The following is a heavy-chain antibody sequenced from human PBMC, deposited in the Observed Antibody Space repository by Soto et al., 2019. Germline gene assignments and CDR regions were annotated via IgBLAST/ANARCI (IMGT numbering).Heavy chain of an antibody. Sequence: EVQLVESGGGLVQPGGSRRLSCAASGFTFSSYWMHCVRQAPVKGPVWVSRINSDGSSTSYADSVKGRFTISRDDARKTLYLQMNSLSDEDTAVYYCARVGYCARGVCPNCDFCGQGTLGTVSS. J-gene: IGHJ4*02. V-gene: IGHV3-74*01. D-gene: IGHD2-8*01. CDR3: ARVGYCARGVCPNCDF. CDR1: GFTFSSYW. CDR2: INSDGSST.